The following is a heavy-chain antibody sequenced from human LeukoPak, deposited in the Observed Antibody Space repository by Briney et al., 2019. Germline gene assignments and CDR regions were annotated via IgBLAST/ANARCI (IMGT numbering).Heavy chain of an antibody. D-gene: IGHD3-22*01. CDR2: TFYSGRT. V-gene: IGHV4-59*01. J-gene: IGHJ4*02. CDR1: GGSISSYY. Sequence: PSETLSLTCTVSGGSISSYYWSWIRQPPGKGLEWIGYTFYSGRTNYNPSLKSRVTISLDTSKNQFSLKLRSVTAADTAVYYCASAYYDSTGYYYALMNWGQGTLVTVSS. CDR3: ASAYYDSTGYYYALMN.